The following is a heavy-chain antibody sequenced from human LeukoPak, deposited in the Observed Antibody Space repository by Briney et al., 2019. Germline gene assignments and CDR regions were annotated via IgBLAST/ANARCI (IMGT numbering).Heavy chain of an antibody. CDR2: MYTGGSV. CDR1: GFTVSSNY. J-gene: IGHJ3*02. D-gene: IGHD6-13*01. V-gene: IGHV3-66*01. Sequence: GGSLRLSCAASGFTVSSNYMSWVRQAPGKGLEWVSVMYTGGSVNYADSVKGRFTISRDNSKNTLYLQMSSLRVEDTAVYYCARDIGSAWYNAFDMWGQGTMVTVSS. CDR3: ARDIGSAWYNAFDM.